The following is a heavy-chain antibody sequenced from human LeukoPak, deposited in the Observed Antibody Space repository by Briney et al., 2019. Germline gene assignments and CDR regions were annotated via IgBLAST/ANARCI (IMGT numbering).Heavy chain of an antibody. J-gene: IGHJ4*02. CDR2: ISPSGTDI. CDR3: ASPWPGGY. V-gene: IGHV3-11*04. Sequence: GGTLRLSCAVSGFTFTDTYMTWIRQAPGKGLESLSYISPSGTDISYADSVKGRFTISRDNAKNSLYLQMNSLRAEDTAVYYCASPWPGGYWGQGTLVTVSS. CDR1: GFTFTDTY. D-gene: IGHD3-10*01.